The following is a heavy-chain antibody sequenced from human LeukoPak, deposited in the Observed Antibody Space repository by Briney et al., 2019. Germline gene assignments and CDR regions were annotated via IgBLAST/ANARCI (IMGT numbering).Heavy chain of an antibody. D-gene: IGHD6-13*01. CDR1: GFTFSSYS. Sequence: GGSLRLSCEASGFTFSSYSMNWVRQAPGKGLEWVSSISSSSSYIYYADSVKGRFTISRDNAKNSLYLQMNSLRAEDTAVYYCARDRIAAASEWAFDIWGQGTMVTVSS. CDR2: ISSSSSYI. J-gene: IGHJ3*02. CDR3: ARDRIAAASEWAFDI. V-gene: IGHV3-21*01.